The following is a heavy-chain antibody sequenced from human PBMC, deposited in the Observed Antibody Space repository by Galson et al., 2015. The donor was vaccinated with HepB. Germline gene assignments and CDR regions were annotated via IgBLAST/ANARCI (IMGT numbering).Heavy chain of an antibody. J-gene: IGHJ4*02. V-gene: IGHV3-23*01. CDR1: GFTFNTYG. D-gene: IGHD1-26*01. CDR3: AKGDGGYYEIDH. CDR2: INDNGRNT. Sequence: SLRLSCAVSGFTFNTYGMSWVRQAPGKGLEWVSTINDNGRNTHYADSVKGRFTISRDNSRSTLYLQMNSLRADDTAIYYCAKGDGGYYEIDHWGQGTLVSVSS.